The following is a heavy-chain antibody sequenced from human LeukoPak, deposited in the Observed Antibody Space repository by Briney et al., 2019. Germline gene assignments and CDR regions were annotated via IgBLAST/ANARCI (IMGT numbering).Heavy chain of an antibody. D-gene: IGHD1-26*01. CDR2: ISGSGGST. CDR3: AKTSPQWELLCVFDY. Sequence: GGSLRLSCAASGFTFSSYAMSWVRQAPGKGLEWVSAISGSGGSTYYADSVKGRFTISRDNSKNTLYLQMNSLRAEDTAVYYFAKTSPQWELLCVFDYWGQGTLVTVSS. CDR1: GFTFSSYA. J-gene: IGHJ4*02. V-gene: IGHV3-23*01.